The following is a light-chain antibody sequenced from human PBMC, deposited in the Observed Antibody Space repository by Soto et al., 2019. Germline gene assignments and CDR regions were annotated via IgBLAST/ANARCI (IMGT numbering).Light chain of an antibody. CDR2: DNS. J-gene: IGLJ2*01. V-gene: IGLV1-40*01. Sequence: QSVVTQPPSVSGAPGQRVTISCTGSSENIGAGYDVHWYQKRPGTAPKLLIYDNSNRPSGVPDRFSGSKSGTSASLAITGLQADDEADYYFQSYASNLSGPYVVFGGGTQLTVL. CDR1: SENIGAGYD. CDR3: QSYASNLSGPYVV.